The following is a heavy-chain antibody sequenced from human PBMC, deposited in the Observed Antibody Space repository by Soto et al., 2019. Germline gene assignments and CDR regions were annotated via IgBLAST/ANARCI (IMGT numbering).Heavy chain of an antibody. Sequence: QVQLVQSGAEVKKPGASVKVSCKASGYTFTSYGISWVRQAPGQGLEWMGWISAYNGNTNYAQKLQGRDTMTTDTSTRTAYMEVRSLGSDDPAVYYCVRGGEYCSGGSCYPSDWFDPWGQGTLVTVSS. V-gene: IGHV1-18*01. CDR1: GYTFTSYG. D-gene: IGHD2-15*01. J-gene: IGHJ5*02. CDR2: ISAYNGNT. CDR3: VRGGEYCSGGSCYPSDWFDP.